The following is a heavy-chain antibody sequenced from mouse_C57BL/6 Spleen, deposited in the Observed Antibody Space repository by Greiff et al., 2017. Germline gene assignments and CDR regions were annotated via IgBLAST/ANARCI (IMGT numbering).Heavy chain of an antibody. CDR1: GYTFTSYW. J-gene: IGHJ3*01. CDR3: AKGLYYGKPSWFAY. CDR2: INPSNGGT. Sequence: QVQLQQPGTELVKPGASVKLSCKASGYTFTSYWMHWVKQRPGQGLEWIGNINPSNGGTNYNEKFKSKATLTVDKSASTAYMQLSSLTSEDSAVYYCAKGLYYGKPSWFAYWGQGTLVTVSA. V-gene: IGHV1-53*01. D-gene: IGHD2-1*01.